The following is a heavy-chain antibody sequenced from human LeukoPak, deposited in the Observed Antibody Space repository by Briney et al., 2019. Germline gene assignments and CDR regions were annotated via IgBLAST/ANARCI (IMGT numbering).Heavy chain of an antibody. J-gene: IGHJ3*02. Sequence: GGTLRLSCAASGFTFSSPSMNWVRLAPGKGREWVSGISPSGDILYYADSVKGQFTISRDNAENTLYLQMNSLTADDTAVYYCVRGPRYYDDSGFHYGVFDIWGQGTVVAVSS. CDR3: VRGPRYYDDSGFHYGVFDI. D-gene: IGHD3-22*01. CDR1: GFTFSSPS. CDR2: ISPSGDIL. V-gene: IGHV3-23*01.